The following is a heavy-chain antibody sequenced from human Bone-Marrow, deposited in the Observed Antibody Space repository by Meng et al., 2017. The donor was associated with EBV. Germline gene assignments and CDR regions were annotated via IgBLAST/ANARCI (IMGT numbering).Heavy chain of an antibody. CDR3: TSESGRGYTPDY. V-gene: IGHV1-69*06. Sequence: QWKLVQAGAEGKKPGSSVKVSYKTYGGTFSRDAISWVRQAPGQGLEWMGGLIPMLGAPNYAQKFQDRVTIIADKSTSIHYMELSSLRSDDTAVYYCTSESGRGYTPDYWGRGALVTVSS. CDR1: GGTFSRDA. D-gene: IGHD3-10*01. J-gene: IGHJ4*02. CDR2: LIPMLGAP.